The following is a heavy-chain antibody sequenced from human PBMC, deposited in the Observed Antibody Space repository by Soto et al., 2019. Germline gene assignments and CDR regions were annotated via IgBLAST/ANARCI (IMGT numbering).Heavy chain of an antibody. CDR2: IYYSGST. Sequence: SETLSLTCTVSGGSISSGVYYCSWIRQHPGKGLEWIGYIYYSGSTYYNPSLKSRVTISVDTSKNQFSLKLSSVTAADTAVYYCASDTAMVREGYYCMDVSGQGTTVTVS. CDR3: ASDTAMVREGYYCMDV. J-gene: IGHJ6*02. CDR1: GGSISSGVYY. D-gene: IGHD3-10*01. V-gene: IGHV4-31*03.